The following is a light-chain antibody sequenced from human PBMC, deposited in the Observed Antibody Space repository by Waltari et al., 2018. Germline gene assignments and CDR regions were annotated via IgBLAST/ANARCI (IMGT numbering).Light chain of an antibody. CDR3: QQGNSYPLT. V-gene: IGKV1-13*02. Sequence: IQMSQSPSSLSASVGDRVTITCRASQGISSYLNWYQQKPGKAPKLLIYYANSLASGVPSRFSGSGSGTEFTLTISSMQPEDFATYYCQQGNSYPLTFGGGTKVEIK. CDR1: QGISSY. CDR2: YAN. J-gene: IGKJ4*01.